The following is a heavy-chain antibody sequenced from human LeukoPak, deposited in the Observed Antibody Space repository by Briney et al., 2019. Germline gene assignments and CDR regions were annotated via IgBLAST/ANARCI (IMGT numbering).Heavy chain of an antibody. CDR1: GYRFTVYP. CDR2: MNPHSGET. D-gene: IGHD2-2*03. CDR3: ARGMDAEAFQN. Sequence: GASVKVSCKTSGYRFTVYPLHWVRQAPGQGLEWLGWMNPHSGETNNAQKFQGRVTMTRDTSISVAYMQLSSLRSDDTAVYYCARGMDAEAFQNWGQGTLVTVSS. V-gene: IGHV1-2*02. J-gene: IGHJ1*01.